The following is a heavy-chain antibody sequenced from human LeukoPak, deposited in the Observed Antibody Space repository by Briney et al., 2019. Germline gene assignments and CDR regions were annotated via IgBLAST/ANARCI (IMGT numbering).Heavy chain of an antibody. D-gene: IGHD3-3*01. CDR3: ARVVYDFWSGYGFDP. V-gene: IGHV3-53*01. J-gene: IGHJ5*02. CDR2: IYSGGST. CDR1: GFTVSSNY. Sequence: GGSLRLSCAASGFTVSSNYMSWVRQAPGKGLEWVSVIYSGGSTYYADSVKGRFTISRDNSKNTLYPQMNSLRAEDTAVYYCARVVYDFWSGYGFDPWGQGTLVTVSS.